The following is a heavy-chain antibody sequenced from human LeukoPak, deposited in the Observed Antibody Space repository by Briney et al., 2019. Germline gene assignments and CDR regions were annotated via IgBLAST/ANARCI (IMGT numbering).Heavy chain of an antibody. Sequence: GGSLRLSCASSGFIFSSYWMHWVRQAPGKGLVCVSRINSDGSSTSYADSVKGRFTISRGNDKNALYLKMNSLRAEDTAVYYCARVAGVRGVIDLWGYWGQRTLVSVST. CDR2: INSDGSST. CDR1: GFIFSSYW. V-gene: IGHV3-74*01. J-gene: IGHJ4*02. CDR3: ARVAGVRGVIDLWGY. D-gene: IGHD3-10*01.